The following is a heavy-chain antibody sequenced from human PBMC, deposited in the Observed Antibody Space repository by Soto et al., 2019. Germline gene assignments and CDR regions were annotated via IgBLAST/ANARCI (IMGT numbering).Heavy chain of an antibody. J-gene: IGHJ4*02. CDR1: GGSISSSSYY. CDR3: ARGSSYDYVWGSYRHPIDY. D-gene: IGHD3-16*02. V-gene: IGHV4-39*01. CDR2: IYYSGST. Sequence: PSETLSLTCTVSGGSISSSSYYWGWIRQPPGKGLEWIGSIYYSGSTYYNPSLKSRVTISVDTSKNQFSLKLSSVTAADTAVYYCARGSSYDYVWGSYRHPIDYWGQ.